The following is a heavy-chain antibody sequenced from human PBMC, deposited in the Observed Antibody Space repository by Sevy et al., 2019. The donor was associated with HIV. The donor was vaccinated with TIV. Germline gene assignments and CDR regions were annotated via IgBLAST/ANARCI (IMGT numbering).Heavy chain of an antibody. V-gene: IGHV3-21*01. CDR1: GFTLSTYS. Sequence: GGSLRLSCAASGFTLSTYSMNWVRQAPGKGLEWVSSISSSSSYIYYADSVKGRFTISRDNARNSLYLQMNSLRAEDTAVYYCARDLPPSATTVAHFDCWGQGTLVTVSS. CDR3: ARDLPPSATTVAHFDC. D-gene: IGHD4-17*01. CDR2: ISSSSSYI. J-gene: IGHJ4*02.